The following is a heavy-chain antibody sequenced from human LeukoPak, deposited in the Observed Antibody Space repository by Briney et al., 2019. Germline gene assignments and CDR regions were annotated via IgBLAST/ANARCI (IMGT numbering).Heavy chain of an antibody. V-gene: IGHV4-38-2*02. J-gene: IGHJ4*02. CDR2: IYHSGST. CDR1: GYSISSGYY. Sequence: PSETLSLTCTVSGYSISSGYYWGWIRQPPGKGLEWIGSIYHSGSTYYNPSLKSRVTISVDTSKNQFSLKLSSVTAADTAVYYCARERWELQVIDYWGQGTLVTVSS. CDR3: ARERWELQVIDY. D-gene: IGHD1-26*01.